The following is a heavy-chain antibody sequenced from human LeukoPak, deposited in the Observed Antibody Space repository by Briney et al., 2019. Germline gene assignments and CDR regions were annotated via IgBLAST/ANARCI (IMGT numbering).Heavy chain of an antibody. CDR2: IETDDRRI. J-gene: IGHJ6*02. V-gene: IGHV3-74*01. CDR1: GFTLNSHW. CDR3: VRDTTVSRMDD. Sequence: GGSLRLSCAASGFTLNSHWMHWVRPAPGQSLVWVSRIETDDRRITYADSVKGRFTLFRDNAKSTLYLQMNSLRVDDTGVYYCVRDTTVSRMDDWGPGTTVTVSS. D-gene: IGHD1-1*01.